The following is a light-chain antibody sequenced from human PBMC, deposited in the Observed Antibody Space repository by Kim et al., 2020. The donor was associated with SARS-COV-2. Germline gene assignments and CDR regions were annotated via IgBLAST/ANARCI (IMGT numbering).Light chain of an antibody. J-gene: IGKJ4*01. CDR2: GAS. CDR1: QSVRSN. Sequence: SVSPGERVPPAGWASQSVRSNVAWYQQNPGQAPRLLIYGASTRATGIPARFTGSGSGTDFTLTISSLQTEDSAVFYCQQYDNWLTFGGGTKVDIK. CDR3: QQYDNWLT. V-gene: IGKV3-15*01.